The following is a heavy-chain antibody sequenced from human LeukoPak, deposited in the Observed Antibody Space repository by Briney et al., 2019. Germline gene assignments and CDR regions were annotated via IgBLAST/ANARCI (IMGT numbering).Heavy chain of an antibody. D-gene: IGHD3-10*01. CDR2: INPNHGDT. Sequence: ASVKVSCKASGYTFAGYYMHWVRQAPGQGLEWMGWINPNHGDTNYAQKFQGRVTMTRDTSISTAYMELSRLRSDDTAVYYCARANMVQGVGSFFDRNWFDPWGQGTLVTVSS. CDR1: GYTFAGYY. J-gene: IGHJ5*02. V-gene: IGHV1-2*02. CDR3: ARANMVQGVGSFFDRNWFDP.